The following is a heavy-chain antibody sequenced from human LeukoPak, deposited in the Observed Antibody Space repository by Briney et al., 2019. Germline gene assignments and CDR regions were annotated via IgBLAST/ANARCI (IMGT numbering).Heavy chain of an antibody. CDR1: GFSFSSYS. Sequence: PGGSLRLSCAASGFSFSSYSMHWVRQAPGKGLEWVAFIRYDGSNKYYADSVKGRFTISRDNSKNTLYLQMNSLRAEDTAVYYCGKDTMPQKAGVDRWGQGTLVTVSS. V-gene: IGHV3-30*02. CDR3: GKDTMPQKAGVDR. D-gene: IGHD2-2*01. J-gene: IGHJ5*02. CDR2: IRYDGSNK.